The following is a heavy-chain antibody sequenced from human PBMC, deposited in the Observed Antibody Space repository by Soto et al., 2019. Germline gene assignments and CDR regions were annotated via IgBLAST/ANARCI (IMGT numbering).Heavy chain of an antibody. D-gene: IGHD1-26*01. CDR2: IIPIFGTA. J-gene: IGHJ4*02. Sequence: QVQLVQSGAEVKKPGSSVKVSCKASGGTFSSYSINWVRQAPGQGLEWMGEIIPIFGTAHYAQKFQGRVTITADESTSTAYKELSSLRSEDTAVYYCARDGGRHSGGIDYWGQGTLVTVSS. V-gene: IGHV1-69*01. CDR1: GGTFSSYS. CDR3: ARDGGRHSGGIDY.